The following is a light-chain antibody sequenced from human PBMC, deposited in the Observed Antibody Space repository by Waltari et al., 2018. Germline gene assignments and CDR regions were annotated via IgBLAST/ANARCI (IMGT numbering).Light chain of an antibody. CDR2: MVS. CDR1: LSLFDTYYRDTF. Sequence: DIVMTQTPLSLPVIPGEPASISCRSNLSLFDTYYRDTFLDWYLQKPGQSPQLLLYMVSSRASGVPDRFSGSGSATDFTLRISRVEAEDVGVYYCMQRREFPWTFGQGTKVEIK. CDR3: MQRREFPWT. V-gene: IGKV2-40*01. J-gene: IGKJ1*01.